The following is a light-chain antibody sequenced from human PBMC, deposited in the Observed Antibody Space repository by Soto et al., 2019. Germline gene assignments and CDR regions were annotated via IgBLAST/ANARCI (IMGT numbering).Light chain of an antibody. CDR3: SSYASSNTHV. J-gene: IGLJ1*01. V-gene: IGLV2-8*01. Sequence: QSVLTQPPSSSGSPGQSVTISCTGTSSDVGGYNYVSWYQQHPGKAPKLMIYEVSKRPSGVPDRFSGSKSGNTASLTVSGLQAEDEADYYCSSYASSNTHVFGTGTKVTVL. CDR2: EVS. CDR1: SSDVGGYNY.